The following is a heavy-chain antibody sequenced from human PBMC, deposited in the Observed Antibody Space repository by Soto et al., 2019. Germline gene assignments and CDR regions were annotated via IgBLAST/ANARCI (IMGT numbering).Heavy chain of an antibody. Sequence: QVQLVQSGAEVKKPGSSVKVSCKASGGTFSSYAISWVRQAPGQGLEWMGGSIPIFGTANYAQKFQGRVTITADESTSTAYMELSSLRSEDTAVYYCARTDFWSGPKAPGMDVWGQGTTVTVSS. CDR3: ARTDFWSGPKAPGMDV. CDR1: GGTFSSYA. D-gene: IGHD3-3*01. V-gene: IGHV1-69*01. J-gene: IGHJ6*02. CDR2: SIPIFGTA.